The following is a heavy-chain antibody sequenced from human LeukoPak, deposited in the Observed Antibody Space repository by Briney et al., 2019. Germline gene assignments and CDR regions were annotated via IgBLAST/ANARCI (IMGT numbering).Heavy chain of an antibody. J-gene: IGHJ5*02. V-gene: IGHV1-18*01. Sequence: ASVKVSCKASGGTFSSYAISWVRQAPGQGLEWMGWISAYNGNTNYAQKLQGRVTMTTDTSTSTAYMELRSLRSDDTAVYYCARVCDDILTGYYWFDPWGQGTLVTVSS. CDR1: GGTFSSYA. CDR3: ARVCDDILTGYYWFDP. D-gene: IGHD3-9*01. CDR2: ISAYNGNT.